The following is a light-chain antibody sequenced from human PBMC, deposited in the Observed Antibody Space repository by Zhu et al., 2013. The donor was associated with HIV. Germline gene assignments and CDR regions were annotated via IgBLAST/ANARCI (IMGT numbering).Light chain of an antibody. CDR2: DDR. CDR1: FWGLK. CDR3: QVWDSYSDQVV. Sequence: SYELTQPPSVSVAPGQTARITCGGGQFWGLKGSSLVPPRRQARPLVLVVYDDRDRPSGIPERFSGSKSGNTATLTISRVEAGDEADYYCQVWDSYSDQVVFGGGTKLTVL. J-gene: IGLJ3*02. V-gene: IGLV3-21*02.